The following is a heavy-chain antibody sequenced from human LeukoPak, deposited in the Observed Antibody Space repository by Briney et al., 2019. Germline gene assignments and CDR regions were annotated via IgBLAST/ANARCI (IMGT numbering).Heavy chain of an antibody. CDR1: GYSFTTYD. CDR3: ARVAGSIDY. Sequence: ASVKVSCKASGYSFTTYDINWVRQATGQGLEWMGWMNLKSGYTGYAQKFQGRVAITRDTSTSTVYMELSSLRSEDTAVYYCARVAGSIDYWGQGTLVTVSS. J-gene: IGHJ4*02. CDR2: MNLKSGYT. V-gene: IGHV1-8*03. D-gene: IGHD1-26*01.